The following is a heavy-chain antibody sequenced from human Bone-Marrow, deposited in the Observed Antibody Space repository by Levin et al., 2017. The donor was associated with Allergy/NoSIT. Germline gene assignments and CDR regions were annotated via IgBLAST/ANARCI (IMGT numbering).Heavy chain of an antibody. CDR2: TIPSNYTQTIQGRVPIAA. CDR1: GGTFNFYA. D-gene: IGHD3-10*01. CDR3: ARSPMVRGYYFDY. J-gene: IGHJ4*02. Sequence: ASVKVSCKAPGGTFNFYAISWVRQAPGQGLEWMGGTIPSNYTQTIQGRVPIAAHYAQEFQGRVTITADESTSTAYMDLGSLSPADTAIYYCARSPMVRGYYFDYWGRGTLVTVSS. V-gene: IGHV1-69*13.